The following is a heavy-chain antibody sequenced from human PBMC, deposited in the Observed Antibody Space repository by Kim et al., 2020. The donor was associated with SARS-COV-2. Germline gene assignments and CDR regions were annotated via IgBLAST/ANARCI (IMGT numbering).Heavy chain of an antibody. Sequence: SETLSLTCTVSGGSISIYHWSWIRQAPGKGLGWIGYIIYSGSTGYNPSLTSRVAMSVDTSKNQFSLKLSSVTSADTAVYYCARYSSTWEGFFDYWGQGTPVTVSS. D-gene: IGHD2-2*01. V-gene: IGHV4-59*13. CDR3: ARYSSTWEGFFDY. J-gene: IGHJ4*02. CDR1: GGSISIYH. CDR2: IIYSGST.